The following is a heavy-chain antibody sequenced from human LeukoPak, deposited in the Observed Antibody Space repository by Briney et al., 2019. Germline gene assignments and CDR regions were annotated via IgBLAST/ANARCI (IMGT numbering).Heavy chain of an antibody. V-gene: IGHV4-30-2*01. J-gene: IGHJ4*02. Sequence: PSETLSLTCAVSGGSISSGGYSWSWIRQPPGKGLEWIGYIYHSGSTYYNPSLKSRVTISVDRSKNQFSLKLSSVTAADTAVYYCASSHVLRYFDWSYYFGHWGQGTLVTVSS. D-gene: IGHD3-9*01. CDR3: ASSHVLRYFDWSYYFGH. CDR1: GGSISSGGYS. CDR2: IYHSGST.